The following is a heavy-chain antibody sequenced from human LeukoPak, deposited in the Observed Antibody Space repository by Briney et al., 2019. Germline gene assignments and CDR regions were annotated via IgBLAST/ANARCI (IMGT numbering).Heavy chain of an antibody. J-gene: IGHJ4*02. Sequence: GGSLRLSCAASGFTFSSYAMHWVRQAPGKGLEWVALIWFDGSHKYYTDSVKGRFTISRDNSKNTLYLQMNSLRAEDTAVYYCASSSQTSYGSGSYHKIDYWGQGTLVTVSS. V-gene: IGHV3-33*08. D-gene: IGHD3-10*01. CDR3: ASSSQTSYGSGSYHKIDY. CDR1: GFTFSSYA. CDR2: IWFDGSHK.